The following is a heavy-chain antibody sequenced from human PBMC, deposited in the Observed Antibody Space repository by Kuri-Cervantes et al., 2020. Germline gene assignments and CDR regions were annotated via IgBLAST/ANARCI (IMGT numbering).Heavy chain of an antibody. CDR3: ARPGSGGYSSSWQSAEYFQE. J-gene: IGHJ1*01. Sequence: GESLKISCAASGFTFDDYAMHWVRQAPGKGLEWVSLISWDGGSTYYADSVKGRFTISRDNAKNSLYLQMNSLRAEDTAVYYCARPGSGGYSSSWQSAEYFQEWGQGTLVTVSS. CDR1: GFTFDDYA. CDR2: ISWDGGST. D-gene: IGHD6-13*01. V-gene: IGHV3-43D*04.